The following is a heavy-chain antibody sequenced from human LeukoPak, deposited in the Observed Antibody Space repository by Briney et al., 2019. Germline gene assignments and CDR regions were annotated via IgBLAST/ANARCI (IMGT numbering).Heavy chain of an antibody. CDR3: ARAYYDFWSGSYYYYGMDV. D-gene: IGHD3-3*01. CDR1: GYTFTSYD. V-gene: IGHV1-8*01. J-gene: IGHJ6*02. Sequence: ASVKVSCKASGYTFTSYDINWVRQATGQGLEWMGWMNPNSGNTGYAQKFQGRVTMTRNTSISTAYMELSSLRSEDTAVYYCARAYYDFWSGSYYYYGMDVWGQGTTVTVSS. CDR2: MNPNSGNT.